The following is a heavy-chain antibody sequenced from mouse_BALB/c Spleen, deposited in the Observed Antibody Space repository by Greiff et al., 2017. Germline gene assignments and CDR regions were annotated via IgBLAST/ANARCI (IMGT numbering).Heavy chain of an antibody. V-gene: IGHV5-6-3*01. CDR1: GFTFSSYG. Sequence: EVKLVESGGGLVQPGGSLKLSCAASGFTFSSYGMSWVRQTPDKRLELVATINSNGGSTYYPDSVKGRFTISRDNAKNTLYLQMSSLKSEDTAMYYCARQGSPWYFDVWGAGTTVTVSS. CDR2: INSNGGST. D-gene: IGHD1-1*02. CDR3: ARQGSPWYFDV. J-gene: IGHJ1*01.